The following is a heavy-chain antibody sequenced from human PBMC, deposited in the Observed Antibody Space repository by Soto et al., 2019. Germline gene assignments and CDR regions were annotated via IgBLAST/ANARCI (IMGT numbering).Heavy chain of an antibody. CDR2: IATYNSNK. CDR1: GDTFTNFG. V-gene: IGHV1-18*01. D-gene: IGHD3-10*01. Sequence: GPPVKVSCKTSGDTFTNFGLSWVRQAPGQGLEWMGWIATYNSNKNYAQKFQGRLTLTTDTSTSTGYMELKSLEYDDTAVYYCARVLRGVVNWFDPWGQGTLVTVSS. CDR3: ARVLRGVVNWFDP. J-gene: IGHJ5*02.